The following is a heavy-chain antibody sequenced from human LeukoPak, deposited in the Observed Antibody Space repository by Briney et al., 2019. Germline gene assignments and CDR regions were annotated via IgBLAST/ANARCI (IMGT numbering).Heavy chain of an antibody. CDR2: IYPGDSDT. Sequence: GESLKISCKDSGYIFSNYWIGWVRQLPGKGLEWMGIIYPGDSDTRYSPSFQGQVTISADKSISTAYLQWSSLKASDTAMYYCARLVAAAGYNWFDPWGQGTLVTVSS. D-gene: IGHD6-13*01. V-gene: IGHV5-51*01. CDR3: ARLVAAAGYNWFDP. J-gene: IGHJ5*02. CDR1: GYIFSNYW.